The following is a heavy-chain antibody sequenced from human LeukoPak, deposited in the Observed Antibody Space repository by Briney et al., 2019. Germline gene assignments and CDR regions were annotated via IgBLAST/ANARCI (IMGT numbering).Heavy chain of an antibody. CDR1: GYTFTGPY. Sequence: ASVKVSCKASGYTFTGPYMHWVRQAPGQGLEWMGWINPNSGGTNYAQNFQGRVTMTRDTSFSTAYMGVSRLRSDDTAVYYCARMLNGAYDVWGQGTLVTVSS. CDR3: ARMLNGAYDV. J-gene: IGHJ4*02. V-gene: IGHV1-2*02. CDR2: INPNSGGT. D-gene: IGHD5-12*01.